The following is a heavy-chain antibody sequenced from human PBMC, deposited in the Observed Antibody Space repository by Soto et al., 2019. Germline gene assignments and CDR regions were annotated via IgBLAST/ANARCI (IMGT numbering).Heavy chain of an antibody. D-gene: IGHD1-7*01. Sequence: APVEVSCKASGGTFSSYAISWVRQAPGQGLEWMGGIIPIFGTANYAQKFQGRVTITADESTSTAYMELSSLRSEDKAVYYCASRITGSTDYWGQGTLVTVSS. CDR2: IIPIFGTA. J-gene: IGHJ4*02. CDR1: GGTFSSYA. V-gene: IGHV1-69*13. CDR3: ASRITGSTDY.